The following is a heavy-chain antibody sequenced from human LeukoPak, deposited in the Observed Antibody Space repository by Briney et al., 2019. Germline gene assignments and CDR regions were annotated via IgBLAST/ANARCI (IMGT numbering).Heavy chain of an antibody. CDR3: ARDLYDSSGLDAFDI. J-gene: IGHJ3*02. CDR1: GFTFSSYA. Sequence: GGSLRLSCVASGFTFSSYAMHWVRQAPGKGLEYVSAISSNGGSTYYANSVKGRFTTSRDNSENTLYLQMGSLRAEDMAVYYCARDLYDSSGLDAFDIWGQGTMVTVSS. V-gene: IGHV3-64*01. CDR2: ISSNGGST. D-gene: IGHD3-22*01.